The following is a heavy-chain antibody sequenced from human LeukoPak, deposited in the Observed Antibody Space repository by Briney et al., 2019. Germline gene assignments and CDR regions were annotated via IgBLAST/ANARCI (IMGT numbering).Heavy chain of an antibody. Sequence: SETLSLTCTVSGGSISSGSYYWSWIRQPAGKGLEWNGRIYTSGSTNYNPSLKSRVTISVDTSKNQFSLKLSSVTAADTAVYYCAARENNYYGQKDAFDIWGQGTMVTVSS. CDR3: AARENNYYGQKDAFDI. CDR2: IYTSGST. V-gene: IGHV4-61*02. D-gene: IGHD3-10*01. CDR1: GGSISSGSYY. J-gene: IGHJ3*02.